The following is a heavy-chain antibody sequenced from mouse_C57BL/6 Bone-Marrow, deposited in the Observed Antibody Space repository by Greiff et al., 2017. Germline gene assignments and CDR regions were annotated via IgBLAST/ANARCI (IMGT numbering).Heavy chain of an antibody. Sequence: EVQLQQSGPELVKPGASVKISCKASGYSFTGYYMNWVKQSPEKSLEWIGEINPSTGGTTYNQKFKAKATLTVDKSSSTAYMQLKSLTSEDSAVYYCARGGRWLLRRFAYWGQGTLVTVSA. CDR3: ARGGRWLLRRFAY. CDR2: INPSTGGT. CDR1: GYSFTGYY. J-gene: IGHJ3*01. D-gene: IGHD2-3*01. V-gene: IGHV1-42*01.